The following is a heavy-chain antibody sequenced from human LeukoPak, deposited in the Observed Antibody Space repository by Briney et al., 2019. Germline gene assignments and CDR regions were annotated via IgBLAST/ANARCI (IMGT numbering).Heavy chain of an antibody. J-gene: IGHJ4*02. CDR2: ISAYNGNT. Sequence: ASVKVSCKASGYTFTSYGISWVRQAPGQGLEWMGWISAYNGNTNYAQKLQGRVTMTTDTSTSTAYMELRSLRSDDTAVYYCARDPSISNYDILTGYSDYWGQGTLVTVSS. CDR3: ARDPSISNYDILTGYSDY. V-gene: IGHV1-18*01. CDR1: GYTFTSYG. D-gene: IGHD3-9*01.